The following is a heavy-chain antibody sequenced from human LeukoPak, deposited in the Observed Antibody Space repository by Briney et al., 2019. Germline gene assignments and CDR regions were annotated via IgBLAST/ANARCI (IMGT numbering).Heavy chain of an antibody. CDR3: ARGRPGMGIVIDY. Sequence: PGGSLRLSCAASGFTFSSYWMHWVRQAPGKGLVWVSRINSDGSSTNYADSVKGRFTISRDYAKNSVYLQMNSLRAEDTAVYYCARGRPGMGIVIDYWGQGTLVTVAS. CDR2: INSDGSST. D-gene: IGHD7-27*01. CDR1: GFTFSSYW. J-gene: IGHJ4*02. V-gene: IGHV3-74*01.